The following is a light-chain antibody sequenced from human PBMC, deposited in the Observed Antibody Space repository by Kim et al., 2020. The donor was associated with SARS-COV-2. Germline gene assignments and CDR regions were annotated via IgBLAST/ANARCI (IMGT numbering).Light chain of an antibody. CDR1: SGHSRNA. J-gene: IGLJ3*02. CDR3: QTWDTGIKV. V-gene: IGLV4-69*01. CDR2: LNSDGSH. Sequence: QLVLTQSPSASASLGASVKLTCTLSSGHSRNAIAWHQQQPERGPRYLMKLNSDGSHTKGDGIPDRFSGSSSGAERYLTISSLQSEDEADYYCQTWDTGIKVLGGRTQLAVL.